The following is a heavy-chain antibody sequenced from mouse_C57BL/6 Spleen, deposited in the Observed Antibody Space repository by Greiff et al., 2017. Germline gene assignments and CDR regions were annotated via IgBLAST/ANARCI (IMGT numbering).Heavy chain of an antibody. CDR1: GYTFTSYW. CDR3: ARKGVYYGNPYFDY. Sequence: QVQLQQSGAELVRPGTSVKLSCKASGYTFTSYWMHWVKQRPGQGLEWIGVIDPSDSYTNYNQKFKGKATLTVDTSSSTAYMQLSSLTSEDSAVYYCARKGVYYGNPYFDYWGQGTTLTVSS. D-gene: IGHD2-1*01. J-gene: IGHJ2*01. V-gene: IGHV1-59*01. CDR2: IDPSDSYT.